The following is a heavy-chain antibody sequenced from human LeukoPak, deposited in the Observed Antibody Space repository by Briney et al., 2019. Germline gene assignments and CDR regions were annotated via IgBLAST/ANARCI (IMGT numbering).Heavy chain of an antibody. CDR2: ISYDGSNK. Sequence: GGSLRLSCAASGFTFSSYAMHWVRQAPGKGVEWVAVISYDGSNKYYADSVKGRFTISRDNSKNTLYLQMNSLRAEDTAVYYCARDRTMVHFDYWGQGTLVTVSS. J-gene: IGHJ4*02. CDR3: ARDRTMVHFDY. V-gene: IGHV3-30*04. D-gene: IGHD3-10*01. CDR1: GFTFSSYA.